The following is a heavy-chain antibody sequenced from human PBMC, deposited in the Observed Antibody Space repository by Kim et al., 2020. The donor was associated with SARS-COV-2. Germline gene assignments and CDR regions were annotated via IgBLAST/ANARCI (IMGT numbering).Heavy chain of an antibody. CDR2: IYYSGST. CDR1: GVSISSSNYY. J-gene: IGHJ4*02. CDR3: ARHEGPYNILTDYYHF. V-gene: IGHV4-39*01. Sequence: SETLSLTCTVSGVSISSSNYYWDWIRQPPGKGLEWIGSIYYSGSTSYNPSLKSRVTISVDTSKNQFSLKLTSVTAADTAVYYCARHEGPYNILTDYYHFWGQGTLVTVSS. D-gene: IGHD3-9*01.